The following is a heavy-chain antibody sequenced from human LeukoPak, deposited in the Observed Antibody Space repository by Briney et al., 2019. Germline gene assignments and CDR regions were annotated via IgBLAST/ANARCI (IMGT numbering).Heavy chain of an antibody. CDR1: GGSISSGSYY. CDR2: IYTSGST. Sequence: SQTLSLTCTVSGGSISSGSYYWSWIRQPARKGLEWIGRIYTSGSTNYNPSLKSRVTISVDTSKNQFSLKLSSVTAADTAVYYCASTKPGYSSGWPRNYYYYYMDVWGKGTSVTVSS. CDR3: ASTKPGYSSGWPRNYYYYYMDV. V-gene: IGHV4-61*02. D-gene: IGHD6-19*01. J-gene: IGHJ6*03.